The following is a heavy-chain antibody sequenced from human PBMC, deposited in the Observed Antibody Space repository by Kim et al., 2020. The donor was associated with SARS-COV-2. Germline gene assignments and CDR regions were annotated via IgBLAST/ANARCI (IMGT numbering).Heavy chain of an antibody. CDR2: IHYSGST. V-gene: IGHV4-39*01. CDR1: GGSISSSTYY. Sequence: SETLSLTCTVSGGSISSSTYYWAWIRQPPGKGLEWIGTIHYSGSTHYNPSLKSRATISVDTSKNQFSLRLSSVTAADTAVYFCARHLEYYYYYMDVWGIGTTGTVSS. CDR3: ARHLEYYYYYMDV. J-gene: IGHJ6*03.